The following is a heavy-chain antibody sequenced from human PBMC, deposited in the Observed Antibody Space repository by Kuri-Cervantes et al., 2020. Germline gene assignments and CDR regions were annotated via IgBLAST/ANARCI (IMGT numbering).Heavy chain of an antibody. D-gene: IGHD3-22*01. J-gene: IGHJ5*02. CDR1: GGSFSGYY. Sequence: GSLRLSCTVYGGSFSGYYWSWIRQPPGKGLEWMGEINHSGSNNYNPSLKSRVTISVDTSKNQFSLKLSSVTAADTAVYYRARVGEADYYDSSAYYNWFDPWGQGTLVTVSS. V-gene: IGHV4-34*01. CDR2: INHSGSN. CDR3: ARVGEADYYDSSAYYNWFDP.